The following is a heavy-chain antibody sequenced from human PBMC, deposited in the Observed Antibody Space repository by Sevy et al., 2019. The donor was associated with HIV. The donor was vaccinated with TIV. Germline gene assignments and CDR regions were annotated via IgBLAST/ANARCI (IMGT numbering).Heavy chain of an antibody. CDR1: GDSVSSNSAA. CDR3: ATGIPEWELGAHWFDP. CDR2: TYYRSKWYN. J-gene: IGHJ5*02. D-gene: IGHD1-26*01. V-gene: IGHV6-1*01. Sequence: QSQTLSLTCAISGDSVSSNSAAWNWIRQSPSRGLEWLGRTYYRSKWYNDYAVSVKSRISINPDTSKNQFSLQLNSVTPEDTAVYFCATGIPEWELGAHWFDPWGQGTLVTVSS.